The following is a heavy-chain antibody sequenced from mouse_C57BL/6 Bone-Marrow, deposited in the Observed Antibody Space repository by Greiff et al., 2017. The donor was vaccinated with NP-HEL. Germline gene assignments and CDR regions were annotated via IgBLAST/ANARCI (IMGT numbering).Heavy chain of an antibody. V-gene: IGHV2-2*01. CDR2: IWSGGST. Sequence: VQRVESGPGLVQPSQSLSITCTVSGFSLTSYGVHWVRQSPGKGLEWLGVIWSGGSTDYNAAFISRLSISKDNSKSQVFFKMNSLQADDTAIYYCARDYSNYEGYAMDYWGQGTSVTVSS. CDR3: ARDYSNYEGYAMDY. J-gene: IGHJ4*01. D-gene: IGHD2-5*01. CDR1: GFSLTSYG.